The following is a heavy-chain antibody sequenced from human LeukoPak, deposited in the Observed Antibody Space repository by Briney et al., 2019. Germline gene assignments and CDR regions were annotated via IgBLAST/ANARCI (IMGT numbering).Heavy chain of an antibody. CDR1: GGSISSGGYS. D-gene: IGHD3-3*01. J-gene: IGHJ5*02. CDR2: IYYSGST. CDR3: ARVTSQYDFWSGYHLNWFDP. Sequence: PSETLSLTCAVSGGSISSGGYSWSWIRQPPGKGLEWIGYIYYSGSTYYNPSLKSRVTISVDTSKNQFSLKLSSVTAADTAVYYCARVTSQYDFWSGYHLNWFDPWGQGTLVTVSS. V-gene: IGHV4-30-4*07.